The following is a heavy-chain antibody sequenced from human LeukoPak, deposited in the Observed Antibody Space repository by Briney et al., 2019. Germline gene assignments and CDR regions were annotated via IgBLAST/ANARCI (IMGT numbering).Heavy chain of an antibody. D-gene: IGHD3-16*01. CDR3: ARGGSRSPRDAFDI. Sequence: SQTLSLTCTVSGGSISSGSYYWGWIRQPAGKGLEWIGRIYTSGSTNYNPSLKSRVTISVDTSKNQFSLKLSSVTAEDTAVYFCARGGSRSPRDAFDIWGQGTMVTVSS. CDR2: IYTSGST. J-gene: IGHJ3*02. V-gene: IGHV4-61*02. CDR1: GGSISSGSYY.